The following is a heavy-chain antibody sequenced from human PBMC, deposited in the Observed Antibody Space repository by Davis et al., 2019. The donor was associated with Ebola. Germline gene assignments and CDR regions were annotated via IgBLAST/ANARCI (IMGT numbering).Heavy chain of an antibody. V-gene: IGHV1-18*01. Sequence: KLHDRVTLTTDTSTSTAYMEMRSLRSDDTAVYYCARGDVLEPAGMDVWGKGTTVTVSS. CDR3: ARGDVLEPAGMDV. J-gene: IGHJ6*04. D-gene: IGHD1-1*01.